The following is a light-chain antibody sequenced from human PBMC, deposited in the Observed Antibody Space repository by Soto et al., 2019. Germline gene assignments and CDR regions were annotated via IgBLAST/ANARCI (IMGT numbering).Light chain of an antibody. Sequence: QSVLTQPRSVSGSPGQSVTISCTGTSIDVGGYNYVSWYQQHPGKAPKLMIYDVSKRPSGVPDRFSGSKSGNTASLTISGLQAEDEADYYCCSYAGSYRVFGTGTRSPS. J-gene: IGLJ1*01. CDR3: CSYAGSYRV. CDR1: SIDVGGYNY. CDR2: DVS. V-gene: IGLV2-11*01.